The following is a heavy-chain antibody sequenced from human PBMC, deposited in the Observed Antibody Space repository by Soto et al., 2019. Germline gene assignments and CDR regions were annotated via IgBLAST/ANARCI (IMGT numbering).Heavy chain of an antibody. CDR1: GYTFTSYG. Sequence: ASVKVSCKASGYTFTSYGISWVRQAPGQGLEWMGWISAYNGNTNYAQKLQGRVTMTTDTSTSTAYMELRSLRSDDTAVYYCARVGGLRFLEWLLYPYYCYGMDVWGQGTTVTVSS. CDR2: ISAYNGNT. CDR3: ARVGGLRFLEWLLYPYYCYGMDV. V-gene: IGHV1-18*01. J-gene: IGHJ6*02. D-gene: IGHD3-3*01.